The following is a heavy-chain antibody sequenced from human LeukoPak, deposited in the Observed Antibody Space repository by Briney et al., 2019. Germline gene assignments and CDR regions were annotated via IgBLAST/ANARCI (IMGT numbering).Heavy chain of an antibody. CDR1: GYTFISYG. Sequence: ASVKVSCKASGYTFISYGISWVRQAPGQGLEWMGWISAYNGNTNYAQKLQGRVTMTTDTSTSTAYVELRSLRSDDTAVYYCARDQEWFGEIGMDVWGKGTTVTVSS. V-gene: IGHV1-18*01. CDR2: ISAYNGNT. J-gene: IGHJ6*03. D-gene: IGHD3-10*01. CDR3: ARDQEWFGEIGMDV.